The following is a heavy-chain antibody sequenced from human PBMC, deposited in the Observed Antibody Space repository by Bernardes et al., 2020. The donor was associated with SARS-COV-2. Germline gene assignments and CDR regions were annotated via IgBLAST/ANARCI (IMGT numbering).Heavy chain of an antibody. CDR3: TAGPNWFDY. J-gene: IGHJ4*02. Sequence: ALKVSCKASGVTFSTSAVHWVRQARGQRLEWLGWVAVDNGETHYALEFEDRVIINWDISTRTAYMELRSLNSGDTAFYYCTAGPNWFDYWGQGALVTVSS. CDR1: GVTFSTSA. CDR2: VAVDNGET. D-gene: IGHD2-8*01. V-gene: IGHV1-58*01.